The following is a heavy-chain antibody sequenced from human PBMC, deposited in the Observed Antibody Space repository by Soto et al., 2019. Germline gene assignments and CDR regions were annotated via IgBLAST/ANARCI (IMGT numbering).Heavy chain of an antibody. CDR1: GGSIYSDGYY. Sequence: SETLSLTCTVSGGSIYSDGYYWGWIRQSPGKGLEWIGNIYYSGNTYYNPSLKSRVTISIDTSKNQFSLKLTSVTAADTAVYYCARRSGGRCYNYWGRGTLVTVSS. V-gene: IGHV4-39*01. CDR3: ARRSGGRCYNY. J-gene: IGHJ4*02. CDR2: IYYSGNT. D-gene: IGHD2-15*01.